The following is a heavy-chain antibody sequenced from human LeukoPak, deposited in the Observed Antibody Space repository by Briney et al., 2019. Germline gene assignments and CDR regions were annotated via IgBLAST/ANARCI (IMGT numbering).Heavy chain of an antibody. Sequence: GGSLRLSCAASGFTFSDNYMSWIRQAPGKGLEWVSYISSSGSTIYYADSVKGRFTISRDNAKNSLYLQMNSLRAEDTAVYYCARARNYDFWSGYYFDYWGQGTLVTVSS. J-gene: IGHJ4*02. V-gene: IGHV3-11*01. CDR2: ISSSGSTI. CDR3: ARARNYDFWSGYYFDY. D-gene: IGHD3-3*01. CDR1: GFTFSDNY.